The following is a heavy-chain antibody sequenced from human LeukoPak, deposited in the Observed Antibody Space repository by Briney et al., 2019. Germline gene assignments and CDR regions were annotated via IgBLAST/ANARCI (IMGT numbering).Heavy chain of an antibody. J-gene: IGHJ4*02. V-gene: IGHV3-30*02. Sequence: GGSLRLSCAASGFTFSSYGMHWVRQAPGKGLEWVAFIRYDGSNKYYADSVKGRFTISRDNSKNTLYLQMNSLRAEDTAVYYCATPDSGYDYGPRFDYWGQGTLVTVSS. CDR3: ATPDSGYDYGPRFDY. D-gene: IGHD5-12*01. CDR2: IRYDGSNK. CDR1: GFTFSSYG.